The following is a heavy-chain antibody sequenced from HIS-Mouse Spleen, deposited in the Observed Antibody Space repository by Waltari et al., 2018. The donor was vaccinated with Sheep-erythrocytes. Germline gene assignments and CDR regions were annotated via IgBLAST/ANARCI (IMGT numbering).Heavy chain of an antibody. Sequence: EVQLVESGGGLIQPGGSLRLSCAASGFTVRSNYMSWLRQAPGKGLEWVSVIYSGGSTYYADSVKGRFTISRDNSKNTLYLQMNSLRAEDTAVYYCARVSSGYYYVDYWGQGTLVTVSS. J-gene: IGHJ4*02. CDR2: IYSGGST. CDR1: GFTVRSNY. CDR3: ARVSSGYYYVDY. V-gene: IGHV3-53*01. D-gene: IGHD3-22*01.